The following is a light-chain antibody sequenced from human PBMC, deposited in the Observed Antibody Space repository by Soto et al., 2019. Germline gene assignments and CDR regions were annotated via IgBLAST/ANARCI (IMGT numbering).Light chain of an antibody. Sequence: QSALTQPASVSGSPGQSITISCTGTSGDIGTYYLVSWYQQHPGRAPKLIIFEGNKRPSGVSNRFSASKSGNTASLAISGLQAEDEEDYHCFSYACRSTVICGGGTQLTVL. J-gene: IGLJ2*01. V-gene: IGLV2-23*01. CDR1: SGDIGTYYL. CDR3: FSYACRSTVI. CDR2: EGN.